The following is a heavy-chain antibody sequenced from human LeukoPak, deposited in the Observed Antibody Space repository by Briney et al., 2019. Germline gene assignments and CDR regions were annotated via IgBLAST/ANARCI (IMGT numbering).Heavy chain of an antibody. V-gene: IGHV3-23*01. J-gene: IGHJ6*03. CDR3: ASYSSSWYLDYYYYMDV. CDR1: GFTFSSYG. Sequence: GGSLRLSCAASGFTFSSYGMSWVRQAPGKGLEWVSAISGSGGSTYYADSVKGRFTISRDNSKNTLYLQMNSLRAEDTAVYYCASYSSSWYLDYYYYMDVWGKGTTVTISS. D-gene: IGHD6-13*01. CDR2: ISGSGGST.